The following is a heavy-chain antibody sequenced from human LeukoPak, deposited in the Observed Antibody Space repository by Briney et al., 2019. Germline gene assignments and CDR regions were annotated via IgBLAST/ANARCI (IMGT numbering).Heavy chain of an antibody. J-gene: IGHJ6*03. Sequence: PGGSLRLSCAASGFTFSSYWMHWVRQAPGKGLVWVSRINSDGSSTSYADSVKGRFTISRDNAKNTLYLQMNSLRAEDTAVYYCARRQRWLQLPLYYYYYYMDVWGKGTTVTVSS. CDR3: ARRQRWLQLPLYYYYYYMDV. CDR1: GFTFSSYW. D-gene: IGHD5-24*01. V-gene: IGHV3-74*01. CDR2: INSDGSST.